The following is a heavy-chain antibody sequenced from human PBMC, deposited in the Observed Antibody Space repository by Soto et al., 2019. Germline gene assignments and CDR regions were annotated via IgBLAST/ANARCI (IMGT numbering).Heavy chain of an antibody. J-gene: IGHJ6*02. CDR1: SASISSSSYT. V-gene: IGHV4-39*01. Sequence: QLQLQESGPGLVKPSETLSLTCTVSSASISSSSYTWGWIRQPPGKGLEGIGSTYYSGTTYANPSLKIRVTVSVDTSKNQYSLKETSVPAADTAVYCCARLHGYCISSSCHGHYAMDVGGRGTTVTVSS. D-gene: IGHD2-2*01. CDR3: ARLHGYCISSSCHGHYAMDV. CDR2: TYYSGTT.